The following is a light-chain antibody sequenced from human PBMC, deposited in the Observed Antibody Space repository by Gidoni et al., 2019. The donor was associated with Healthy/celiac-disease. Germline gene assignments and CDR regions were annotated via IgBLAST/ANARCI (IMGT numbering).Light chain of an antibody. Sequence: DIQLTQSPSSLSASLGDRVTITCQASQDISHYLTWYQQKPGKAPKLLIYDASNLETGVPSRFSGSGSGTDFTFTISSLQPEDIATYYCKQYDNLPPTFGQGTKLEIK. CDR3: KQYDNLPPT. V-gene: IGKV1-33*01. CDR1: QDISHY. J-gene: IGKJ2*01. CDR2: DAS.